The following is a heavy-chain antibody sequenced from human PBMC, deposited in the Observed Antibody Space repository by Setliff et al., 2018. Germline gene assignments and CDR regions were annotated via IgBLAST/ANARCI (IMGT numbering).Heavy chain of an antibody. D-gene: IGHD3-22*01. Sequence: ASVKVSCKASGYTFTSYDINWVRQATGQGLEWMGWMNPNSGNTGYAQKFQGRVTMTRSTSISTAYMELSSLRSEDTAVYYCARGLTYYYDSSVRFLDAFDIWGQGTMVTVSS. CDR3: ARGLTYYYDSSVRFLDAFDI. CDR2: MNPNSGNT. V-gene: IGHV1-8*01. J-gene: IGHJ3*02. CDR1: GYTFTSYD.